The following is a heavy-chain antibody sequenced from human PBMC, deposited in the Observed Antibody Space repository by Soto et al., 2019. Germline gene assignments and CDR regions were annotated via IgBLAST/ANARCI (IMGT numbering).Heavy chain of an antibody. Sequence: GSLRLSCAASGFTFTTYWMTWVRQPPGKGLEWVANMDQDGSERYYVDSVRGRFTISRDNAKNSLYLQMNSLRAEDTAVYYCVCGGNFFVYWGQGTLVT. V-gene: IGHV3-7*01. CDR1: GFTFTTYW. CDR2: MDQDGSER. J-gene: IGHJ4*02. CDR3: VCGGNFFVY. D-gene: IGHD3-16*01.